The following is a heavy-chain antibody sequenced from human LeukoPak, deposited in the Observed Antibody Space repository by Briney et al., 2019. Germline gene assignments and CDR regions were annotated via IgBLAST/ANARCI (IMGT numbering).Heavy chain of an antibody. CDR2: IIPIFGTA. D-gene: IGHD1-26*01. Sequence: ASVKVSCKASGGTFSSYDSSWVRQAPGQGLEWMGGIIPIFGTAKYAEKFQGRVTITADESTSTAYMELSSLRSEDTAVYYCARVSSGSYFDYWGQGTLVTVSS. CDR3: ARVSSGSYFDY. V-gene: IGHV1-69*13. CDR1: GGTFSSYD. J-gene: IGHJ4*02.